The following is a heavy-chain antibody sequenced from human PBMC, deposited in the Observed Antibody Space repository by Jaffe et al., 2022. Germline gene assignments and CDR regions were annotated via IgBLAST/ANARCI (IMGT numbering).Heavy chain of an antibody. J-gene: IGHJ4*02. V-gene: IGHV3-23*01. CDR3: ALCLHPKSDRMQQLDN. CDR1: GFTFSSYA. CDR2: ISGSGGST. D-gene: IGHD6-13*01. Sequence: EVQLLESGGGLVQPGGSLRLSCAASGFTFSSYAMSWVRQAPGKGLEWVSAISGSGGSTYYADSVKGRFTISRDNSKNTLYLQMNSLRAEDTAVYYCALCLHPKSDRMQQLDNWGQGTLVTVSS.